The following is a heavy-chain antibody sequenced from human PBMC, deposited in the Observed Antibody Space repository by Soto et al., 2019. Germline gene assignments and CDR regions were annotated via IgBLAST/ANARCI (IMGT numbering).Heavy chain of an antibody. CDR1: GFTFDDYG. CDR2: INWNGGST. J-gene: IGHJ3*02. D-gene: IGHD3-22*01. CDR3: ARGVIYYDSSCYAAFDI. Sequence: TGGSLRLSCAASGFTFDDYGMSWVRQAPGKGLEWVSGINWNGGSTGYADSVKGRFTISRDNAKNSLYLQMNSLRAEDTALYYYARGVIYYDSSCYAAFDIWGQGTMVTGSS. V-gene: IGHV3-20*04.